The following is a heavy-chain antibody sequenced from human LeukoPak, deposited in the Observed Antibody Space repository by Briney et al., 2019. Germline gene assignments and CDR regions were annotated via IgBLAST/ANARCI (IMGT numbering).Heavy chain of an antibody. V-gene: IGHV4-59*01. CDR3: ARVFRGYSYGPFDY. D-gene: IGHD5-18*01. CDR1: GVSFSGYY. CDR2: IYSSGST. Sequence: SETLSLTCAVYGVSFSGYYWSWIRQPPGKGLEWIGYIYSSGSTNYNPSLKSRVTISVDTSKNQFSLRLSSVTAADTAVYYCARVFRGYSYGPFDYWGQGTLVTVSS. J-gene: IGHJ4*02.